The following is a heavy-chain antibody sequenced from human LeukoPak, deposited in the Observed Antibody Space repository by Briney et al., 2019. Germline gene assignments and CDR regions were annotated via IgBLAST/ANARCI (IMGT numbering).Heavy chain of an antibody. D-gene: IGHD2-2*01. Sequence: ASVKVSCKASGYTFTSYVISWVRQAPGQGREWMGWISAYNGNTNYAQKLQGRVTMTTDTSTSTAYMELRSLRSDDTAVYYCARDEACSSASCPSYYYYYGMDVWGQGTTVTVSS. V-gene: IGHV1-18*01. J-gene: IGHJ6*02. CDR2: ISAYNGNT. CDR1: GYTFTSYV. CDR3: ARDEACSSASCPSYYYYYGMDV.